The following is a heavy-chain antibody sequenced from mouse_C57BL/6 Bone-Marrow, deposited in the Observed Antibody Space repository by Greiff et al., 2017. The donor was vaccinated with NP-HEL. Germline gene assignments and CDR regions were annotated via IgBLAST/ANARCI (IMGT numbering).Heavy chain of an antibody. D-gene: IGHD6-1*01. Sequence: EVHLVESGGGLVQPGGSMKLSCAASGFTFSDAWMAWVRQSPEKGLEWVAEIRNKANNNATYYAESVKGRFTISKDDSKSSVYLQMNSLRAEDTGIYYCTVGSLAWFAYWGQGTLVTVSA. CDR2: IRNKANNNAT. CDR1: GFTFSDAW. J-gene: IGHJ3*01. CDR3: TVGSLAWFAY. V-gene: IGHV6-6*01.